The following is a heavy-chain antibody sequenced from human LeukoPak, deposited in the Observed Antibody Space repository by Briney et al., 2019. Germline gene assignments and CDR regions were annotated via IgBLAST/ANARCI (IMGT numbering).Heavy chain of an antibody. J-gene: IGHJ4*02. Sequence: SETLSLTCTVSGGSLSSGDYYWSWIRQPPGKGLEWIGYIYYSGRPYSNPPFKSRDTISVDTSKNQFSLKLSSVTAADTAVYYCASTVTNYIDYWGQGTLVTVSS. D-gene: IGHD4-17*01. CDR1: GGSLSSGDYY. CDR2: IYYSGRP. V-gene: IGHV4-30-4*08. CDR3: ASTVTNYIDY.